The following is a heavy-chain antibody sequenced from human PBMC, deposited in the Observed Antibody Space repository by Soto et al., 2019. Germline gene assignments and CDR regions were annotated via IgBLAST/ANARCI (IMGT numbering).Heavy chain of an antibody. Sequence: QVQLVQSGAEVKKPGASVKVSCKASGYSFSSYAISWVRQAPGHGLEWMGWISAHNGNTNYPQKLQGRVIMTTDTSTSTAYMELRSLSSDDTAVNDFARVDTAMITASYWGQETLVTVSS. J-gene: IGHJ4*02. CDR1: GYSFSSYA. CDR3: ARVDTAMITASY. D-gene: IGHD5-18*01. CDR2: ISAHNGNT. V-gene: IGHV1-18*01.